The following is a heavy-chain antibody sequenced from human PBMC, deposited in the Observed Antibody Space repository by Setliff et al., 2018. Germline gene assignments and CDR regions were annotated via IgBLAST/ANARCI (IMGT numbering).Heavy chain of an antibody. J-gene: IGHJ5*01. Sequence: ASVKVSCKASEYTFTAYYLHWVRQAPGQGLEWMGWIDPATGGTNYAQKYQGGVTMTKNTLYLHLSSLRVEDTATYYCAGDRGGTNPWFDFWGQGTQVTVSS. CDR2: IDPATGGT. V-gene: IGHV1-2*02. CDR3: AGDRGGTNPWFDF. CDR1: EYTFTAYY. D-gene: IGHD3-10*01.